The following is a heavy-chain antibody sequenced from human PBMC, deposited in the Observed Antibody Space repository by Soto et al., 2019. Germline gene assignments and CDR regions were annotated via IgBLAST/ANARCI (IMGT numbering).Heavy chain of an antibody. Sequence: GGSLRLSCAASGFTFSSYGMHWVRQAPGKGLEWVAVIWYDGSNKYYADSVKGRFTISRDNSKNTLYLQMNSLRAEDTAVYYCAREDIVVVPAAIGPLDYWGQGTLVTVSS. D-gene: IGHD2-2*02. J-gene: IGHJ4*02. CDR3: AREDIVVVPAAIGPLDY. V-gene: IGHV3-33*01. CDR2: IWYDGSNK. CDR1: GFTFSSYG.